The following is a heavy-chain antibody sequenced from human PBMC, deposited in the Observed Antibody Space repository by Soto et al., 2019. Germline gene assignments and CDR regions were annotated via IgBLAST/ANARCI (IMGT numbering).Heavy chain of an antibody. CDR2: IYYSGST. D-gene: IGHD3-22*01. CDR3: SRGERGDYYDSSGYQTYYYYGMDV. J-gene: IGHJ6*02. V-gene: IGHV4-59*01. CDR1: GGSISSYY. Sequence: SETLSLTCTVSGGSISSYYWSWIRQPPGKGLERIRYIYYSGSTNYNPSLKSRVTISVDTSKNQFSLKLSSVTAADTAVYYCSRGERGDYYDSSGYQTYYYYGMDVWGQGTTVT.